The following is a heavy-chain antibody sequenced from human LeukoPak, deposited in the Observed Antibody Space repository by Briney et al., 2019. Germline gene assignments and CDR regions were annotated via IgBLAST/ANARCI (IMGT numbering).Heavy chain of an antibody. D-gene: IGHD3-10*01. CDR2: ISSSSSYI. CDR3: ARTQTQYYYGSGSYLPDAFDI. CDR1: GFTFSSYS. Sequence: PGGPLRLSCAASGFTFSSYSMNWVRQAPGKGLEWVSSISSSSSYIYYADSVKGRFTISRDNAKNSLYLQMNSLRAEDTAVYYCARTQTQYYYGSGSYLPDAFDIWGQGTMVTVSS. J-gene: IGHJ3*02. V-gene: IGHV3-21*01.